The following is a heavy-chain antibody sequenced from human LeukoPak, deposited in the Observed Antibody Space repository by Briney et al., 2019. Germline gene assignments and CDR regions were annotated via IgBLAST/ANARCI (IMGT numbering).Heavy chain of an antibody. V-gene: IGHV6-1*01. CDR1: GDSVSSNSAA. CDR2: TYYRSKWYN. CDR3: ARDPVLSEGARIMANYFDY. Sequence: PSQTLSLTCAISGDSVSSNSAAWNWIRQSPSRGLEWLGRTYYRSKWYNDYAVSVKSRITINPDTSKNQFSLQLNSVTPEDTAVYYCARDPVLSEGARIMANYFDYWGQGTLVTVSS. D-gene: IGHD1-26*01. J-gene: IGHJ4*02.